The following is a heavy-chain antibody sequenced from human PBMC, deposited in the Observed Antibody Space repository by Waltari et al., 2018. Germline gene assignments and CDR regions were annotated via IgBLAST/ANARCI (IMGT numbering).Heavy chain of an antibody. J-gene: IGHJ6*02. CDR2: IIPIFGTA. D-gene: IGHD3-3*01. CDR1: GGTFSSYA. Sequence: QVQLVQSGAEVKKPGSSVKVSCKASGGTFSSYAISWVRQAPGQGLEWMGGIIPIFGTANYAQKFQGRVTITADESTSTAYMELSSLRSEDTAVYYCASPFGRSWSGPYYYYGMDVWGQGTTVTVSS. V-gene: IGHV1-69*12. CDR3: ASPFGRSWSGPYYYYGMDV.